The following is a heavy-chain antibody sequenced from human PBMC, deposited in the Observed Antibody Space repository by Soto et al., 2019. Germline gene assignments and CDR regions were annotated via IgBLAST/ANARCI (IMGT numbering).Heavy chain of an antibody. CDR2: INAGNGNT. CDR3: ARGLTMVRGVILDAFDI. CDR1: GYTFTSYT. Sequence: XSVKVSFNASGYTFTSYTMHLVRQAPGQRLEWMGWINAGNGNTKYSQKFRGRVTITRDTSASTAYMELSSLRSEEPAVYYCARGLTMVRGVILDAFDIWGQGTMVTVSS. D-gene: IGHD3-10*01. J-gene: IGHJ3*02. V-gene: IGHV1-3*01.